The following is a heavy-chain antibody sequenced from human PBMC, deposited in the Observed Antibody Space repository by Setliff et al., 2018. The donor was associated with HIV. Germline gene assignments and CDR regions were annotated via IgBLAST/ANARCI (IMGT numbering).Heavy chain of an antibody. V-gene: IGHV4-4*02. J-gene: IGHJ5*02. CDR1: GVSISSRNW. CDR2: INYSGNT. D-gene: IGHD3-10*01. CDR3: AREYSGSGINFNPLT. Sequence: SETLSLTCAVSGVSISSRNWWSWVRQPPGKGLEWIGEINYSGNTNYNPSLKTRVTISVDKSKNQFFLNLKSVTAADTAVYFFAREYSGSGINFNPLTWGQGTLVTVSS.